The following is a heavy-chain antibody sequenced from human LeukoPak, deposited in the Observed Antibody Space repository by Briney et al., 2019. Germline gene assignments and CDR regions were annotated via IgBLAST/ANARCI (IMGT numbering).Heavy chain of an antibody. CDR1: GFTFSTHG. CDR3: AKWASSGYYFHH. CDR2: IRYDGSNK. D-gene: IGHD3-22*01. Sequence: GGSLRLSCAASGFTFSTHGMHWVCQAPGKGLEWVAFIRYDGSNKYYADSVKGRFTISRDNSKNTLYLQINSLRAEDTAVYYCAKWASSGYYFHHWGQGTLVTVSS. V-gene: IGHV3-30*02. J-gene: IGHJ1*01.